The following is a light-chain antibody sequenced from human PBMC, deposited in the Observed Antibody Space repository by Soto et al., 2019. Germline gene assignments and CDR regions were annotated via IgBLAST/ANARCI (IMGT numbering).Light chain of an antibody. CDR1: SSDVGSYNY. CDR2: ASS. CDR3: GSYTTSSNYV. Sequence: QSVLTQPASVSGSPGQSITISCTGTSSDVGSYNYVSWYQQHPGKAPRLMIYASSNRPSGVSHRFSGSRSGNTASLTISGLQAEDEADYYCGSYTTSSNYVFGTGTKVTVL. V-gene: IGLV2-14*01. J-gene: IGLJ1*01.